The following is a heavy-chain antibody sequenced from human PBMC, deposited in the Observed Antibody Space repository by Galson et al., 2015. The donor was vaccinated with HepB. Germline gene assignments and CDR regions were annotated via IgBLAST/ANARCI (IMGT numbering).Heavy chain of an antibody. CDR3: ARARVIVVVPAAAGLFFDY. D-gene: IGHD2-2*01. CDR2: INHSGST. CDR1: GGSFSGYY. J-gene: IGHJ4*02. Sequence: SETLSLTCAVYGGSFSGYYWSWIRQPPGKGLEWIGEINHSGSTNYNPSLKSRVTISVDTSKNQFSLKLSSVTAADTAVYYCARARVIVVVPAAAGLFFDYWGQGTLVTVSS. V-gene: IGHV4-34*01.